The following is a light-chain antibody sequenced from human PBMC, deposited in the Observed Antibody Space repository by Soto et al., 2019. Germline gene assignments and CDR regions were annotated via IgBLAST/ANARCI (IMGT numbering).Light chain of an antibody. V-gene: IGKV1-39*01. J-gene: IGKJ2*01. CDR1: QTIDSF. Sequence: DIQLTQSPSSLSASVGDTVTITCRASQTIDSFLIWYQQKPGLAPKVLIHAPSSLQSGVTSRFRGSGPGTDFTLSINSLHPEDCATYYCQQTYNAPFTFGQGTKL. CDR2: APS. CDR3: QQTYNAPFT.